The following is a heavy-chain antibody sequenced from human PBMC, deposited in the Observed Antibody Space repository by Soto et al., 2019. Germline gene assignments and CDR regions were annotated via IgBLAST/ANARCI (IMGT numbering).Heavy chain of an antibody. Sequence: EVQLVESGGGLVQPGGSLRLSCAASGFTFSSYWMHWVRQAPGKGLVWVSRINSDGSSTSYADSVKGRFTISRDNAKNTLYLQMNSLRAEDTAVYYCAGSGTYRYYGMDVWGQGTTVTVSS. CDR1: GFTFSSYW. D-gene: IGHD3-10*01. CDR2: INSDGSST. V-gene: IGHV3-74*01. CDR3: AGSGTYRYYGMDV. J-gene: IGHJ6*02.